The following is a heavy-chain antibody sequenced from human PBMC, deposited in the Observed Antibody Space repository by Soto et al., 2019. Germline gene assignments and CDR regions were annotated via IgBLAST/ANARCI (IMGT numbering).Heavy chain of an antibody. J-gene: IGHJ6*03. Sequence: GESLKISCKGSGYSFTSYWIGWVRQMPGKGLEWMGIIYPGDSDTRYSPSFQGQVTISADKSISTAYLQWSSLKASDTAMYYCARQARDTAMVIAVGYYYYYMDVWGKGTTVTVSS. V-gene: IGHV5-51*01. CDR1: GYSFTSYW. CDR2: IYPGDSDT. D-gene: IGHD5-18*01. CDR3: ARQARDTAMVIAVGYYYYYMDV.